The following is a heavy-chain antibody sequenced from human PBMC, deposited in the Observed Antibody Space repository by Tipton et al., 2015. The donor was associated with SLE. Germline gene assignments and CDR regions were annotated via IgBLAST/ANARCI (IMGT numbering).Heavy chain of an antibody. D-gene: IGHD5-24*01. CDR3: TKGSRWLPTD. J-gene: IGHJ4*02. Sequence: SLRLSCVASGFTFDDYAMHWVRQAPGKGLEWVSSISWHSSSIGYADSVKGRFTISRDNAKNSLYLQMNSLRAEDTALYYCTKGSRWLPTDWGQGTLVTVSS. CDR2: ISWHSSSI. CDR1: GFTFDDYA. V-gene: IGHV3-9*01.